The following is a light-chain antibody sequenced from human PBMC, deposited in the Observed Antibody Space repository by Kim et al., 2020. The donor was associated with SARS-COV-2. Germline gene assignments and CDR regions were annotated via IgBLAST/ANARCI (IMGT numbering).Light chain of an antibody. CDR1: TSDFGGYNY. V-gene: IGLV2-14*01. CDR3: SSYTSTSTLV. Sequence: QSALTQPASVSGSPGQSITISCTGTTSDFGGYNYVSWYQEHPGKAPKLMIYEVSDRPPGVSNRFSGSKSGNTASLTISGLRAEDEAEYYCSSYTSTSTLVFGTGTKVTVL. J-gene: IGLJ1*01. CDR2: EVS.